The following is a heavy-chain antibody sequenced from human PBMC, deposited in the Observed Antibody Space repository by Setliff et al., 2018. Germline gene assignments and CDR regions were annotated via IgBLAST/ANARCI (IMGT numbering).Heavy chain of an antibody. Sequence: PSETLSLTCTVSGGSISSGSYYWSWIRQPAGKGLEWIGHIYTSGSTNYNPSLKSRVTISVDRSKNQFSLKRSSVTAADTAVYYGARASGGVIAPYFDYWGQGTLVTVSS. CDR1: GGSISSGSYY. CDR3: ARASGGVIAPYFDY. D-gene: IGHD3-16*02. J-gene: IGHJ4*02. CDR2: IYTSGST. V-gene: IGHV4-61*09.